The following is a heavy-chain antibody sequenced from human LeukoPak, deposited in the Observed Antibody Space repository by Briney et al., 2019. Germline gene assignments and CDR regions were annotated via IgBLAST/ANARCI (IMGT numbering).Heavy chain of an antibody. Sequence: SETLSLTCTVSGGSISSYYWSWIRQPPGKGLEWIGYIYYSGSTNYNPSLKSRVTISVDTSKNQFSLKLSSVTAADTAVCYCARAHIAAALDIWGQGTMVTVSS. CDR1: GGSISSYY. J-gene: IGHJ3*02. V-gene: IGHV4-59*01. D-gene: IGHD6-13*01. CDR2: IYYSGST. CDR3: ARAHIAAALDI.